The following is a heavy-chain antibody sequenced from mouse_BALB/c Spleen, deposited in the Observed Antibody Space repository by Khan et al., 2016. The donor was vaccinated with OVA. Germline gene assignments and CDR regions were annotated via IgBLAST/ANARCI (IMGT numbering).Heavy chain of an antibody. D-gene: IGHD2-2*01. CDR1: GISITTGNYR. Sequence: EVQLQESGPGLVKPSQTVSLTCTVTGISITTGNYRWSWIRHFPGNKLEWIGYLFYSGTTTYNPSLTSRTSITRDTSKNRFFLEMNSLTTEDTATYYCVRDGGGFDSYYFDYWGQGTILTVSS. V-gene: IGHV3-5*02. J-gene: IGHJ2*01. CDR3: VRDGGGFDSYYFDY. CDR2: LFYSGTT.